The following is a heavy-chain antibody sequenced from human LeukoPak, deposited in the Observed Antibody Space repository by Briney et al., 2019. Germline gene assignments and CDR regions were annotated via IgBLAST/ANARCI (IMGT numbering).Heavy chain of an antibody. D-gene: IGHD6-13*01. CDR2: ISAYNGNT. V-gene: IGHV1-18*04. CDR1: GYSFTDSY. J-gene: IGHJ6*02. CDR3: ARDLQQQLVNYYYYYYGMDV. Sequence: GASVKVSCKASGYSFTDSYVHWVRQAPGQGLEWMGWISAYNGNTNYAQKLQGRVTMTTDTSTSTAYMELRSLRSDDTAVYYCARDLQQQLVNYYYYYYGMDVWGQGTTVTVSS.